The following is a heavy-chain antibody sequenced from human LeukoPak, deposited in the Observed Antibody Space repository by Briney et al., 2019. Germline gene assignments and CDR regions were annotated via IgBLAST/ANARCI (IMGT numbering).Heavy chain of an antibody. Sequence: GGSLRLSCAASGFSFSTYGMHWVRQAPGKGLEWVAYIRYDGSTKYYADSVKGRFTISRDNSKNTLYLQMNSLRAEDTAVYYCAKKGGNYDYFDYWGQGTLVTVSS. CDR1: GFSFSTYG. J-gene: IGHJ4*02. V-gene: IGHV3-30*02. CDR3: AKKGGNYDYFDY. D-gene: IGHD3-16*01. CDR2: IRYDGSTK.